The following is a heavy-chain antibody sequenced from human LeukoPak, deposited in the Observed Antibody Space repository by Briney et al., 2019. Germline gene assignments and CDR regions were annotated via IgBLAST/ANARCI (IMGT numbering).Heavy chain of an antibody. V-gene: IGHV4-59*12. CDR2: IYYSGST. Sequence: SEKLSLTCTVSGDSINNYYWSWVRQPPGQGLEWVGYIYYSGSTNYNPSLKSRVTMSVDTSKNQLSLKLSSVTAADTAVYYSARDRKVGATRKLDYWGQGTLVTVSS. D-gene: IGHD1-26*01. CDR3: ARDRKVGATRKLDY. CDR1: GDSINNYY. J-gene: IGHJ4*02.